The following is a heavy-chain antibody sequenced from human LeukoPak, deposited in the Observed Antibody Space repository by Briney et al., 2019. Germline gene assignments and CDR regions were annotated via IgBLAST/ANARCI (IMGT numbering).Heavy chain of an antibody. CDR2: IYYSGTT. CDR3: AKGAGGFSYYNWFDP. V-gene: IGHV4-39*07. Sequence: SETLSLTCTVSGGSISSSSYYWGWIRQPPGKGLEWIGSIYYSGTTHYNPSLESRVTISVDTSKNQFSLKLASVTAADTAIYYCAKGAGGFSYYNWFDPWGQGTLVTVSP. CDR1: GGSISSSSYY. D-gene: IGHD5-18*01. J-gene: IGHJ5*02.